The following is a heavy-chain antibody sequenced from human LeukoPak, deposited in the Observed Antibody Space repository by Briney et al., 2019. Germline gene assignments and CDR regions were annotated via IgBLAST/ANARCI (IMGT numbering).Heavy chain of an antibody. J-gene: IGHJ4*02. Sequence: ASVKVSCKVSGYTLTELSMHWVRQAPGKGLEWMGGFDPEDGETIYAQKFQGRVTMTEDTSTDTAYIELSSLRSEDTAVYYCAAFMITFGGVIVDYWGQGTLVTVSS. D-gene: IGHD3-16*02. CDR2: FDPEDGET. V-gene: IGHV1-24*01. CDR3: AAFMITFGGVIVDY. CDR1: GYTLTELS.